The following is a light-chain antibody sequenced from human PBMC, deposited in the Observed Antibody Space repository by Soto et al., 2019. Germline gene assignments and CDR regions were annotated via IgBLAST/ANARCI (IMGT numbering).Light chain of an antibody. V-gene: IGLV2-8*01. CDR3: CSYDVSNVIL. CDR2: EVT. Sequence: QSVLTQCPSASGSPGQSVTISCTGTRNDVGGWNYVSWYQQHPGKVPKLLIFEVTRRPSGVPDRFSGSQSGNTAYLTVSGLRTEDEAHYYCCSYDVSNVILFGGGTKLTVL. J-gene: IGLJ3*02. CDR1: RNDVGGWNY.